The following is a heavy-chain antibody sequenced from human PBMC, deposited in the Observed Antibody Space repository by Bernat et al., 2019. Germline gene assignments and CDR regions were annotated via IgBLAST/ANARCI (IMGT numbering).Heavy chain of an antibody. CDR3: ARDQFRHPLDD. V-gene: IGHV1-69*04. CDR1: GGTFSSYA. CDR2: VIPILGIA. Sequence: QVQLVQSGAEVKKPGSSVKVSCKASGGTFSSYAISWVRQAPGQGLEWMGRVIPILGIANYAQKFQGRVTITADKSTSTAYMELSSLRSEDTAVYYCARDQFRHPLDDWGQGTLVTVSS. D-gene: IGHD2-21*01. J-gene: IGHJ4*02.